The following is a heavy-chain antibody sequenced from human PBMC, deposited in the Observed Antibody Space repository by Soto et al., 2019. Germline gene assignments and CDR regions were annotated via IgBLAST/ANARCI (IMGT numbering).Heavy chain of an antibody. D-gene: IGHD2-2*01. CDR2: INAGNGNT. J-gene: IGHJ4*02. CDR1: GDSFTSYA. CDR3: ARDQIVVVTAAGGYYFDY. V-gene: IGHV1-3*01. Sequence: ASVKVSCKASGDSFTSYAMHWVRQAPGQRLEWMGWINAGNGNTKYSQKFQGRVTITRDTSASTAYMELSSLRSEDTAVYYCARDQIVVVTAAGGYYFDYWGQGTLVTVSS.